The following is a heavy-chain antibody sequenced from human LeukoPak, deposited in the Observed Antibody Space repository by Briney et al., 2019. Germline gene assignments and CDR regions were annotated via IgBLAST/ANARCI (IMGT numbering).Heavy chain of an antibody. CDR1: GFTFTTYW. D-gene: IGHD5-18*01. V-gene: IGHV3-74*01. CDR3: ARDAVDTANAV. CDR2: INSDGSIT. Sequence: GKSLRLSCAASGFTFTTYWMHWVRQAPGKGLVWVSHINSDGSITSYADSVKGRFTISRDNAKNTLYLQMNSLRAEDTAVYYCARDAVDTANAVWGQGTTVTVSS. J-gene: IGHJ6*02.